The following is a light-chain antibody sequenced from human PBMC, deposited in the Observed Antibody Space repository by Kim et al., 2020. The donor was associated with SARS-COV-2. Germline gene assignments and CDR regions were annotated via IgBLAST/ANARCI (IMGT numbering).Light chain of an antibody. J-gene: IGKJ2*01. V-gene: IGKV3-20*01. CDR3: QQYKSSPT. CDR1: QTVSSNY. Sequence: DIVLTQSPGTLSLSPGERATLSCRASQTVSSNYLAWYQQKPGQAPRLLIFGASSRATGIPDRFSGSGSGTDFTLTISRLEPEDFAVYYCQQYKSSPTFGQGTKLEI. CDR2: GAS.